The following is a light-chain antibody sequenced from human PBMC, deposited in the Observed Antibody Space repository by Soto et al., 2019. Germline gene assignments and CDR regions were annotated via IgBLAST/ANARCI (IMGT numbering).Light chain of an antibody. Sequence: QSVLTQPASVSGSPGQSITISCTGTSSDVGGYNYVSWYQQHPGKAPKLIIYDVTHRPSGVSDRFSGSKSGNTASLTISGLQAEDEADYYCNSYTSSTTGVFGGGTKLTVL. CDR3: NSYTSSTTGV. J-gene: IGLJ2*01. CDR1: SSDVGGYNY. V-gene: IGLV2-14*03. CDR2: DVT.